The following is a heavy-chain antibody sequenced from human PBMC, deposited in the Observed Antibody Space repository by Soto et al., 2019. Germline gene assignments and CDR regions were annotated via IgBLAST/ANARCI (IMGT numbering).Heavy chain of an antibody. J-gene: IGHJ4*02. Sequence: GASVKVSCKASGYTFTSYGISWVLQAPGQGLEWMGWISAYNGNTNYAQKLQGRVTMTTDTSTSTAYMELRSLRSDDTAVYYCARDSARDIVVVVAGRDFDYWGQGTLVTVSS. CDR1: GYTFTSYG. D-gene: IGHD2-15*01. CDR2: ISAYNGNT. CDR3: ARDSARDIVVVVAGRDFDY. V-gene: IGHV1-18*01.